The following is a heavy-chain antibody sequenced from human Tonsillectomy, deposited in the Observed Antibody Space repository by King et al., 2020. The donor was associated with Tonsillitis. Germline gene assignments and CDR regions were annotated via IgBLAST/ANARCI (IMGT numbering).Heavy chain of an antibody. V-gene: IGHV3-49*03. Sequence: VQLVESGGGLVQPGRILRLSCTASGFTFGDYAMSWFRQAPGKGLEWVGFIRSKAYGGTADYAASVQGRFTISRDDSKSIAFLQMDSLKTEDTAVYFCSRAGTGRYNYFDYWGQGTLVTVSS. CDR1: GFTFGDYA. CDR3: SRAGTGRYNYFDY. CDR2: IRSKAYGGTA. J-gene: IGHJ4*02. D-gene: IGHD3-10*01.